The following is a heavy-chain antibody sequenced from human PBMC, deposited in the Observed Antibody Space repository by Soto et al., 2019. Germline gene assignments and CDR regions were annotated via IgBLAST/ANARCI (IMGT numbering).Heavy chain of an antibody. CDR1: GYTFTSYG. CDR2: ISAYNGNT. V-gene: IGHV1-18*01. D-gene: IGHD6-13*01. Sequence: GASVKVSCKASGYTFTSYGISWVRQAPGQGLEWMGWISAYNGNTNYAQKLQGRVTMTTDTSTSTAYMELRSLRSDDTAVYYCARDPYYYSSSWLVDADYWGQGTLVTVSS. J-gene: IGHJ4*02. CDR3: ARDPYYYSSSWLVDADY.